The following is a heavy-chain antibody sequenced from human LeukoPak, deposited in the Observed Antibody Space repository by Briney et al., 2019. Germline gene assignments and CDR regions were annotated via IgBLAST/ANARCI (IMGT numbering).Heavy chain of an antibody. CDR1: GGSISSYY. CDR2: IYTSGST. Sequence: SETLSLTCTVSGGSISSYYWSWIRQPAGKGLEWIGRIYTSGSTNYNPSLKSRVPMSVDTSKNQFSLKLSSVTAADTAVYYCARIYDFWSGYYYMDVWGRGTTVTVSS. V-gene: IGHV4-4*07. D-gene: IGHD3-3*01. J-gene: IGHJ6*03. CDR3: ARIYDFWSGYYYMDV.